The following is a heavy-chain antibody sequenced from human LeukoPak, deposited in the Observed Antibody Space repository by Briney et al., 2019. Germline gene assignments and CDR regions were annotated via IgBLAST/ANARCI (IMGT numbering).Heavy chain of an antibody. D-gene: IGHD6-13*01. CDR1: GFTVSSNY. V-gene: IGHV3-23*01. CDR3: AKVVAEYSSSLPLDY. J-gene: IGHJ4*02. Sequence: GGSLRLSCAASGFTVSSNYMSWVRQAPGKGLEWVSAISGSGGSTYYADSVKGRFTISRDNSKNTLYLQMNSLRAEDTAVYYCAKVVAEYSSSLPLDYWGQGTLVTVSS. CDR2: ISGSGGST.